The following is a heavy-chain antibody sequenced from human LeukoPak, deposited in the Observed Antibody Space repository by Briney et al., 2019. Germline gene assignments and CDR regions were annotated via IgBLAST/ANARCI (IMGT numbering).Heavy chain of an antibody. V-gene: IGHV3-30*18. CDR1: GFTFNSYG. J-gene: IGHJ6*02. CDR2: ILYLGGDQ. D-gene: IGHD6-25*01. Sequence: PGGSLRLSCAASGFTFNSYGIHWVRQAPGKGLEWVAVILYLGGDQFYAESVKGRFTISRDNSNKRVFLQMNSLRGEDTAIYYCAKDRSSGPHYYYGMDVWGRGTTVIVSS. CDR3: AKDRSSGPHYYYGMDV.